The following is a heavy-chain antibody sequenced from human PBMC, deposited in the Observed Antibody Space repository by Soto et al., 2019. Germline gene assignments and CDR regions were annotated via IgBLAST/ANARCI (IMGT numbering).Heavy chain of an antibody. CDR2: ISPGASDT. CDR1: GYSFTSYW. CDR3: ARHSGHSSGLHGPSYDYYGMDV. J-gene: IGHJ6*02. D-gene: IGHD6-19*01. Sequence: PGESLKISCKGSGYSFTSYWIGWVRQMPRKGLEWMGIISPGASDTRYSPSFPGQVTISADKSISTAYLQWSSLKASATSMSYCARHSGHSSGLHGPSYDYYGMDVGGQGTTVTVSS. V-gene: IGHV5-51*01.